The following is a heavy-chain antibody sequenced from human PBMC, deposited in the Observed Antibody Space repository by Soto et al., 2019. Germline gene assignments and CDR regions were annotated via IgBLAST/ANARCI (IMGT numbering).Heavy chain of an antibody. Sequence: SVKLSCKACGYAVTCFNIHCVRQAPGQRLEWMGWINAGNGNTKYSQNFQGRVTFTRDTSANTAYMELTSLISEDTAVYYCAKDQGSSWYEIDYWGQGTLLTVSS. CDR1: GYAVTCFN. V-gene: IGHV1-3*01. D-gene: IGHD6-13*01. J-gene: IGHJ4*02. CDR3: AKDQGSSWYEIDY. CDR2: INAGNGNT.